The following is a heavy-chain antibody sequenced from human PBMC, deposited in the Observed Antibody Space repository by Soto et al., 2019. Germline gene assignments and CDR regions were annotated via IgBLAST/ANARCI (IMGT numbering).Heavy chain of an antibody. CDR2: ISSTSDST. V-gene: IGHV3-23*01. J-gene: IGHJ4*02. CDR3: AGNWR. Sequence: EVQLLESGGDKVQPGGSLRLSCTASGLTISTSTMSWVRQAPGKGLEWLAEISSTSDSTDYADSVKGRFIISRDSSKNTLYLHMNTLRDDDTAEYYCAGNWRWGQGTLVTVSS. CDR1: GLTISTST.